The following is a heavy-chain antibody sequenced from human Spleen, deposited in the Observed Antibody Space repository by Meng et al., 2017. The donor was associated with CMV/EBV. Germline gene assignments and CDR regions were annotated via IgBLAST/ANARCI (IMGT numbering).Heavy chain of an antibody. D-gene: IGHD5-24*01. Sequence: GESLKISCAASGFTFSSYTMHWVRQVPGKGLEWVAVISYGGSNRYYADSVKGRFTISRDNSKNTLYLQMNSLRAEDTAVYFCAKRWLQSFGYWGQGTLVTVSS. V-gene: IGHV3-30*04. CDR2: ISYGGSNR. CDR1: GFTFSSYT. J-gene: IGHJ4*02. CDR3: AKRWLQSFGY.